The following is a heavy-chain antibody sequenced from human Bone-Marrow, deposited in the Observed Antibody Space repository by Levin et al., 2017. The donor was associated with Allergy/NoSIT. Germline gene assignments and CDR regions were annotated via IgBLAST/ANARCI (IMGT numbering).Heavy chain of an antibody. CDR1: GFTFSDYY. CDR3: ARVEDVLMVYAPYFDY. CDR2: ISSSGSTI. D-gene: IGHD2-8*01. V-gene: IGHV3-11*01. J-gene: IGHJ4*02. Sequence: SCAASGFTFSDYYMSWIRQAPGKGLEWVSYISSSGSTIYYADSVKGRFTISRDNAKNSLYLQMNSLRAEDTAVYYCARVEDVLMVYAPYFDYWGQGTLVTVSS.